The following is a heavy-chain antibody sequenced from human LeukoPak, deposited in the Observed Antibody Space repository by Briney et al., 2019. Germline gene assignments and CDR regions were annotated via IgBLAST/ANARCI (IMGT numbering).Heavy chain of an antibody. CDR3: TTGGPHYDGYPLDF. V-gene: IGHV3-15*01. CDR2: IKSNVDGGTT. J-gene: IGHJ4*02. CDR1: GLTFSNAY. Sequence: GGPLRLSCAASGLTFSNAYMSWVRQAPGKGLEWVGRIKSNVDGGTTDYAEPVKGRFTISRDDSKNTLYLQMNSLKSEDTAVYYCTTGGPHYDGYPLDFWGLGTLVTVSS. D-gene: IGHD3-16*01.